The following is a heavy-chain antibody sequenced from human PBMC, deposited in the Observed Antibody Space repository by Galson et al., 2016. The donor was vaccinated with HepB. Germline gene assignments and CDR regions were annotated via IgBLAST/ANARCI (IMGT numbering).Heavy chain of an antibody. Sequence: SLRLSCAASGFTLSSYWMHWVRQAPGKGLVWVSRINSNGSSTTYADSVRGRFTISRDNSKNMLYLHMSSLSPEDTAVYFCAKPLSNDILRGSGLHVWGRGTTVTVSS. CDR2: INSNGSST. J-gene: IGHJ6*02. V-gene: IGHV3-74*01. CDR3: AKPLSNDILRGSGLHV. D-gene: IGHD2-8*01. CDR1: GFTLSSYW.